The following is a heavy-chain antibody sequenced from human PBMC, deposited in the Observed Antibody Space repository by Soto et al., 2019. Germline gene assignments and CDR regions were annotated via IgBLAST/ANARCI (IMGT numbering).Heavy chain of an antibody. CDR2: IIPIFGTA. V-gene: IGHV1-69*13. CDR3: AIRLDSGLDY. CDR1: GGTLSSYA. J-gene: IGHJ4*02. D-gene: IGHD2-2*03. Sequence: GASVKVSCKASGGTLSSYAIIWVRQAPGQGLEWMGGIIPIFGTANYAQKFQGRVTITADESTSTAYMELSSLRSEDTAVYYCAIRLDSGLDYWGQGTLVTVSS.